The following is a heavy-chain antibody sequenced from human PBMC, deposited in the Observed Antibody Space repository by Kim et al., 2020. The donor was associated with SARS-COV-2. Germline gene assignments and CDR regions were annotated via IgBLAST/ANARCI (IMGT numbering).Heavy chain of an antibody. D-gene: IGHD3-22*01. CDR2: IRSKAYGATK. J-gene: IGHJ6*03. CDR3: NSNYYDSSGYRIPGRKDYYYYMDV. V-gene: IGHV3-49*03. CDR1: GFTFGDYA. Sequence: GGSLRLSCTASGFTFGDYAMSWFRQAPGKGLEWVGYIRSKAYGATKEYAATVKGRFTISRDDYKRIAYLQMNRVKTEDTAVYYCNSNYYDSSGYRIPGRKDYYYYMDVWGKGTTVTVS.